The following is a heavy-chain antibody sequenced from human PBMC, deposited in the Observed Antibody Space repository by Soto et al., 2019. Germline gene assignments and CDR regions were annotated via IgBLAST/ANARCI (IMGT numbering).Heavy chain of an antibody. CDR2: ISSSSSYI. V-gene: IGHV3-21*01. Sequence: VQLVESGGGLVQPGGSLRLSCAASGFTFSSYSMNWVRQAPGKGLEWVSSISSSSSYIYYADSVKGRFTISRDNAKNSLYLQMNSLRAEDTAVYYCARVERAYCGGDCYDYWGQGTLVTVSS. CDR3: ARVERAYCGGDCYDY. J-gene: IGHJ4*02. D-gene: IGHD2-21*01. CDR1: GFTFSSYS.